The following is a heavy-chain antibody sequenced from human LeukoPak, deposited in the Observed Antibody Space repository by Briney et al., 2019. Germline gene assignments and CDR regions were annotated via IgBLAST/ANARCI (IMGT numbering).Heavy chain of an antibody. CDR3: ARLKCISTTCPSRYVMDV. CDR1: GGSMSSYY. CDR2: SYYSGST. V-gene: IGHV4-59*01. Sequence: PSETLTLTCSVSGGSMSSYYWSWIRQPPGKGLEYIGYSYYSGSTNYNPSLKSRVTISVDTSKDQFSLNLTSVTAADTAVYYCARLKCISTTCPSRYVMDVWGQGTTVTVSS. D-gene: IGHD2-2*01. J-gene: IGHJ6*02.